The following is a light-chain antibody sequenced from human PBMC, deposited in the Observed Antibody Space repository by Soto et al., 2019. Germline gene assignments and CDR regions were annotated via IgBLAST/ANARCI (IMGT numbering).Light chain of an antibody. CDR2: GAS. CDR1: QSVSSNY. V-gene: IGKV3-20*01. CDR3: QQYGGSPRT. Sequence: EIVLTQSPGTLPLSPGERATLSCRASQSVSSNYLAWYQQKSGQAPRLLIYGASSRATGIPDRFSGSGSGTDFTLTISRLEPEDFAVYYCQQYGGSPRTFGQGTKVDIK. J-gene: IGKJ1*01.